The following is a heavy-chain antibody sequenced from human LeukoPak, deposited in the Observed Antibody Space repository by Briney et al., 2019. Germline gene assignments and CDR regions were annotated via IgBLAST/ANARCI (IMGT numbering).Heavy chain of an antibody. CDR1: GFTFSSYS. V-gene: IGHV3-21*01. D-gene: IGHD1-14*01. Sequence: SGGSLRLSCAASGFTFSSYSMNWVRQAPGKGLEWVSSISSSSSYIYYADSVKGRFTISRDNAKNSLYLQMNSLRAEDTGVYYCARDKEAVYWFDPWGQGTLVTVSS. J-gene: IGHJ5*02. CDR3: ARDKEAVYWFDP. CDR2: ISSSSSYI.